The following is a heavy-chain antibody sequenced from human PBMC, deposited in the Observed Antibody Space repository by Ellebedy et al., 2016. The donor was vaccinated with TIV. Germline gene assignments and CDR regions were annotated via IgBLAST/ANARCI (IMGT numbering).Heavy chain of an antibody. J-gene: IGHJ6*02. V-gene: IGHV3-30*04. CDR3: GRDPGRFDRGWNANYYYGMDV. Sequence: PGGSLRLSCVGSGFTFRSYAMHWVRQAPGKGLEWVALISFDGSNQYYAASVKGRFTISRDNSKNTAYLQMNGLRGEDTAVYYCGRDPGRFDRGWNANYYYGMDVWGPGTTVTVSS. CDR1: GFTFRSYA. D-gene: IGHD1-1*01. CDR2: ISFDGSNQ.